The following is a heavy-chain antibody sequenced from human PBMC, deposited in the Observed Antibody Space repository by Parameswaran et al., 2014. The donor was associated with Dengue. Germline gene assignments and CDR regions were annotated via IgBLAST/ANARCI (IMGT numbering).Heavy chain of an antibody. J-gene: IGHJ4*02. V-gene: IGHV1-18*01. Sequence: ASVKVSCKASGYTFTSYGISWVRQAPGQGLEWMGWISAYNGNTNYAQKLQGRVTMTTDTSTSTAYMELRSLRSDDTAVYYCARDLSGSYRTDFDYWGQGTLVTVSS. D-gene: IGHD1-26*01. CDR2: ISAYNGNT. CDR1: GYTFTSYG. CDR3: ARDLSGSYRTDFDY.